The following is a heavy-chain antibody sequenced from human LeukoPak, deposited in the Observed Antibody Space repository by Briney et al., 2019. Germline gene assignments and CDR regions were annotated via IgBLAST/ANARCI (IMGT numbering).Heavy chain of an antibody. D-gene: IGHD3-22*01. V-gene: IGHV4-39*07. J-gene: IGHJ4*02. CDR1: GGSISSSSYY. CDR2: IYYSGST. CDR3: ARGPPSIITYDY. Sequence: SETLSLTCTVSGGSISSSSYYWGWLRQPPGKGLEWIGSIYYSGSTYYNPSLKSRVTISVDTSKNQFSLKLSSVTAADTAVYYCARGPPSIITYDYWGQGTLVTVSS.